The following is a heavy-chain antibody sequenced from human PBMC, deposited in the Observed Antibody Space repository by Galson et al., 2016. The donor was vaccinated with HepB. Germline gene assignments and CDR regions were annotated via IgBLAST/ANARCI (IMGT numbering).Heavy chain of an antibody. CDR1: GYTLTELS. CDR2: FDPEDAET. J-gene: IGHJ4*02. CDR3: ATEIQAFFAYSWYEYH. Sequence: SVKVSCKVSGYTLTELSMHWVRQAPGKGLEWMGGFDPEDAETVYAQEFQGRVTMTEDTSTDTAYMELSSLRSEDTAVYYCATEIQAFFAYSWYEYHWGQGTLVTVSS. D-gene: IGHD6-13*01. V-gene: IGHV1-24*01.